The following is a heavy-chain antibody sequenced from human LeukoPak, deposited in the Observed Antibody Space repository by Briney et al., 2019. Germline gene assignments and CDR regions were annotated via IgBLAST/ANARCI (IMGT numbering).Heavy chain of an antibody. D-gene: IGHD6-13*01. V-gene: IGHV3-7*01. CDR1: GGSFSGYY. Sequence: TSETLSLTCAVYGGSFSGYYWSWIRQPPGKGLEWVANIKPDGSETYYAVSVKGRFTISRDNANDSLYLQMNSLRAEDTAVYYCASERPSSSWYDYWGQGTLVTVSS. CDR3: ASERPSSSWYDY. CDR2: IKPDGSET. J-gene: IGHJ4*02.